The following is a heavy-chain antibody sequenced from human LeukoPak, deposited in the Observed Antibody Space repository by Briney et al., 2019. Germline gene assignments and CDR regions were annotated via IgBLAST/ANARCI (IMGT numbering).Heavy chain of an antibody. Sequence: PGGSLRLSCAASGFTFSNAWMNWVRQAPGKGLEWVSAISYSGGSTYYADSVKGRFTISRDNSKNTLYLQMNSLRAEDTAVYYCAKDGDYCSSTSCYLDYWGQGTLVTVSS. J-gene: IGHJ4*02. CDR3: AKDGDYCSSTSCYLDY. CDR2: ISYSGGST. V-gene: IGHV3-23*01. D-gene: IGHD2-2*01. CDR1: GFTFSNAW.